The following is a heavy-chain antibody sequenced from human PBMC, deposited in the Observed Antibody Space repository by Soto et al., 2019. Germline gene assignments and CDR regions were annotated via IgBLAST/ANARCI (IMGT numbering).Heavy chain of an antibody. CDR3: ARYNRGVYPGLQY. CDR1: GGYMSGYY. CDR2: IYYSGHT. Sequence: QVQLQESGPGVLKSSETLSLTCNVSGGYMSGYYWTWIRQAPGRGLEWIGYIYYSGHTFYNPSLSNRVTISLDTPKSQFSLQLTSVTAADTAVYFCARYNRGVYPGLQYWGRGILVSVSS. J-gene: IGHJ4*02. D-gene: IGHD1-20*01. V-gene: IGHV4-59*01.